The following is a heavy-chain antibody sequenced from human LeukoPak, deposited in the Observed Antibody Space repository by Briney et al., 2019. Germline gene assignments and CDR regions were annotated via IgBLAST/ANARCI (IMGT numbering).Heavy chain of an antibody. Sequence: GGSLRLSCAASGITFSNFAMSWVRQAPGKGLDWVSAISGGGGDTYYTDSVKGRFTVSKDNPRNTLYLQMNSLRAEDTAIYYCAKYYYGSGTFALDCWGQGTLVTVSS. J-gene: IGHJ4*02. V-gene: IGHV3-23*01. D-gene: IGHD3-10*01. CDR3: AKYYYGSGTFALDC. CDR2: ISGGGGDT. CDR1: GITFSNFA.